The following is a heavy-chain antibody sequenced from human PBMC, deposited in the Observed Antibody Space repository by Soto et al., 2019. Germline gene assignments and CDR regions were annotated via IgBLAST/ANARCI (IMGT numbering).Heavy chain of an antibody. J-gene: IGHJ4*02. V-gene: IGHV4-4*02. D-gene: IGHD6-19*01. CDR3: ARSGRGVAGTAVVAYFDS. CDR1: GGSITTTSW. Sequence: QVQVQKSGPGLVKPSGTLSLNCAVSGGSITTTSWWSWVRQPPGKGLEWIGEIYHGGSTNYSLSPKSRATLSVDTSKNQFSLKLTSVTAADTAVYYCARSGRGVAGTAVVAYFDSWGRGTLVTVSS. CDR2: IYHGGST.